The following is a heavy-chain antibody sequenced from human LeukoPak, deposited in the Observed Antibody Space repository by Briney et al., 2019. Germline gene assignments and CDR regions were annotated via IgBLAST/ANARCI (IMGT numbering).Heavy chain of an antibody. Sequence: PGGSLRLSCAASGFTFSSSWMSWVRQAPGKGLEWVANMKQDGSEKYYVGSVEGRFTISRDNAKNSLYLQMNSLRAEDTAVYYCARGLYDSSGYTYYFDYWGQGTLVTVSS. CDR1: GFTFSSSW. CDR2: MKQDGSEK. V-gene: IGHV3-7*01. CDR3: ARGLYDSSGYTYYFDY. D-gene: IGHD3-22*01. J-gene: IGHJ4*02.